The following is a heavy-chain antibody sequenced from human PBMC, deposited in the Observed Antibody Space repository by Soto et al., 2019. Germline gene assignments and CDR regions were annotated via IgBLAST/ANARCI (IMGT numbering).Heavy chain of an antibody. CDR1: GASISSGTYY. CDR2: IYYSGST. CDR3: ARDRHGDEIDY. Sequence: QVQLQESGPGLVKPSQTLSLTCTVSGASISSGTYYWTWIRQHPGKGLEWIGYIYYSGSTYYNPSLKSRLTMSGDTSKNQFSLKLSSVTAADTAVYFCARDRHGDEIDYWGQGTLVTVSS. J-gene: IGHJ4*02. D-gene: IGHD4-17*01. V-gene: IGHV4-31*03.